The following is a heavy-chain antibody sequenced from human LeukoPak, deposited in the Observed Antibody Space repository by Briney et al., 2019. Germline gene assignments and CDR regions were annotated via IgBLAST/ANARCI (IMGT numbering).Heavy chain of an antibody. V-gene: IGHV3-30*02. J-gene: IGHJ4*02. CDR3: AKAALGRGFCSTTSCFLDS. CDR2: IRNVGSNQ. D-gene: IGHD2-2*01. CDR1: EFTFSTYC. Sequence: GGSLRLSCAASEFTFSTYCMHWVRQAPGKGLEWVAFIRNVGSNQYHGDSVKGRFTISRENSTTTLYLQMNSMRVEDTAVSYCAKAALGRGFCSTTSCFLDSWGQGTLVTVSS.